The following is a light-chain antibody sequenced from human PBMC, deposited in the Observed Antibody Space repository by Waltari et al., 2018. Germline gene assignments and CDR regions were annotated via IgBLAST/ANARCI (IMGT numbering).Light chain of an antibody. J-gene: IGKJ5*01. Sequence: DIPMTQSPSSLSASVGDRVTITCRTSQSISSYLNWYQQKPGKAPKLLIYAASSWQSAVPSRFSGSGSGTDFTLTISSLQPEDFATYYCQQSYSTPPITFGQGTRLEIK. V-gene: IGKV1-39*01. CDR2: AAS. CDR1: QSISSY. CDR3: QQSYSTPPIT.